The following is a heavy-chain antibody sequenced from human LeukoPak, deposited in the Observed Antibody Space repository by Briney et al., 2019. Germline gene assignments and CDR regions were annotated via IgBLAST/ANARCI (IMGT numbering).Heavy chain of an antibody. V-gene: IGHV4-4*02. CDR1: GGSISSSNW. J-gene: IGHJ3*02. D-gene: IGHD6-19*01. CDR2: IYHSGST. CDR3: ARSSSVAGLEFDGDAFDI. Sequence: SGTLSLTCAVSGGSISSSNWWSWVRQPPGKGLEWIGEIYHSGSTNYNPSLKSRVTMSVDTSKNQFSLKLSSVTAADTAVYYCARSSSVAGLEFDGDAFDIWGQGTMVTVSS.